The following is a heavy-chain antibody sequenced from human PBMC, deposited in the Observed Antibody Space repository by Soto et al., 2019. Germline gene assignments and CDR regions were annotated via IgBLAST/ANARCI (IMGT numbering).Heavy chain of an antibody. CDR3: AGHSSGVPGYYYGMDV. Sequence: QVQLVQSGAEVKKPGSSVKVSCKASGGTFSSYAISWVRQAPGQGLEWMGGIIPLFDTADYAQKFQGRVTITADESTNTAYMELSSLRSEDTAVYYCAGHSSGVPGYYYGMDVWGQGTTVTVSS. D-gene: IGHD3-22*01. CDR1: GGTFSSYA. V-gene: IGHV1-69*12. J-gene: IGHJ6*02. CDR2: IIPLFDTA.